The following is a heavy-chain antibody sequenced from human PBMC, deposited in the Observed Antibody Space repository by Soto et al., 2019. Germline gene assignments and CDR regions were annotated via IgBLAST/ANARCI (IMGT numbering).Heavy chain of an antibody. J-gene: IGHJ5*01. V-gene: IGHV3-7*01. CDR2: IKQDGSEK. CDR3: ARVVCYNFSSGPNWFDP. CDR1: GFTFSSYW. D-gene: IGHD3-3*01. Sequence: PGGSLRLSCAASGFTFSSYWMRWVRKAQGKGLEWVANIKQDGSEKYYVDSAKGRFTISTDTAKNSLYQQMNSMRAEDTAVNYCARVVCYNFSSGPNWFDPWGQGTLVTVSS.